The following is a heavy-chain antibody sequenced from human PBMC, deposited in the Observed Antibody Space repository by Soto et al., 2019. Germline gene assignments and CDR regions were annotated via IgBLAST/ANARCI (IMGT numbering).Heavy chain of an antibody. J-gene: IGHJ5*02. Sequence: VSGPTVVNPXQTRTLTCTFSGFSLSTGGMGVSWIRQPPGKALEWLALIDWDDDKYYTTSLRTSLTVSKDTFKNQVVLTMTNMDPVDTCTYYCAPTICMSVGMYKWFDPWGQGFLVTVSS. D-gene: IGHD1-20*01. CDR3: APTICMSVGMYKWFDP. CDR1: GFSLSTGGMG. CDR2: IDWDDDK. V-gene: IGHV2-70*01.